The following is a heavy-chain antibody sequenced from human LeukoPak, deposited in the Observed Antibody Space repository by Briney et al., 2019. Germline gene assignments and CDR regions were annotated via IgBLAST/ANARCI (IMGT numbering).Heavy chain of an antibody. V-gene: IGHV3-30*01. CDR1: GFTFSSYA. CDR3: ARDAEDIVVVPAAIQYYYYYYMDV. J-gene: IGHJ6*03. D-gene: IGHD2-2*01. CDR2: ISYDGSNK. Sequence: GGPLRLSCAASGFTFSSYAMHWVRQAPGKGLEWVAVISYDGSNKYYADSVKGRFTISRDNSKNTLYLQMNSLRAEDTAVYYCARDAEDIVVVPAAIQYYYYYYMDVWGKGTTVTVSS.